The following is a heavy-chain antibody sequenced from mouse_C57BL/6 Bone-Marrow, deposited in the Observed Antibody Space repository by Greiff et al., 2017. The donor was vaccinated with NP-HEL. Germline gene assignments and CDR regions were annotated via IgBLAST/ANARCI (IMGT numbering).Heavy chain of an antibody. CDR2: ISDGGSYT. D-gene: IGHD1-3*01. CDR3: ARDLTRDETWFAY. CDR1: GFTFSSYA. Sequence: EVKLMESGGGLVKPGGSLKLSCAASGFTFSSYAMSWVRQTPEKRLEWVATISDGGSYTYYPDNVKGRFTISRDNAKNNLYLQMSHLKSEDTAMYYCARDLTRDETWFAYWGQGTLVTVSA. J-gene: IGHJ3*01. V-gene: IGHV5-4*01.